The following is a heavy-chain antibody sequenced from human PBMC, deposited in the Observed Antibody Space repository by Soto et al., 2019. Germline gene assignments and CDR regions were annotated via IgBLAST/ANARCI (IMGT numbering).Heavy chain of an antibody. V-gene: IGHV3-7*01. CDR2: IKEDGSEK. CDR3: ARAYYDFLWGSYRFDY. J-gene: IGHJ4*02. D-gene: IGHD3-16*02. CDR1: GFTFSRYW. Sequence: EVHLVESRGGLVQPGGSLRLSCAASGFTFSRYWMSWVRQAPGKGLEWVANIKEDGSEKKNVDSVKGRFTISRDNAKNSLYLQMNSLRAEDTAVYYCARAYYDFLWGSYRFDYWGQGALVTVSS.